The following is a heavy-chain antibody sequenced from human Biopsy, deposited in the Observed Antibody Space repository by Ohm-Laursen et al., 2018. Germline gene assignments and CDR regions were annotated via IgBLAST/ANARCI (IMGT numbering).Heavy chain of an antibody. CDR1: GGSISNNNYY. CDR2: IFYRGST. J-gene: IGHJ5*02. D-gene: IGHD3-22*01. V-gene: IGHV4-39*01. CDR3: ARDYDTSGYYYVS. Sequence: PPGTLSLTCTVSGGSISNNNYYWGWIRQPPGKGLEWIGSIFYRGSTHYKPSLKSRVNISVDTSKNQFSLKLNSVTAADTAVYYCARDYDTSGYYYVSWGRGILVTVSS.